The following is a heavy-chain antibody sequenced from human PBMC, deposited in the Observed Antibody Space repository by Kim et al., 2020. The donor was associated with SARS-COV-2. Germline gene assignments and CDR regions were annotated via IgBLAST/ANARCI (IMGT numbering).Heavy chain of an antibody. CDR3: AAEET. V-gene: IGHV4-61*06. CDR2: IYHSWTT. Sequence: IYHSWTTNSHPSLKSRVTISVDTSKNQFSLKLSSVTAADTAVYYCAAEETWGQGTLVTVSS. J-gene: IGHJ5*02.